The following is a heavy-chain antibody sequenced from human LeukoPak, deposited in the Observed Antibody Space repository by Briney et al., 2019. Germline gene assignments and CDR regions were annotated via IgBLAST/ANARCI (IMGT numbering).Heavy chain of an antibody. D-gene: IGHD6-19*01. V-gene: IGHV4-59*03. CDR2: IDYSAYS. CDR3: AKSTESSGWYDY. CDR1: GGPFSGYY. J-gene: IGHJ4*02. Sequence: SETLSLTCAVYGGPFSGYYWNWIRQPPGKGLEWIGFIDYSAYSKYNPSLKSRVTISRDTSKNQFSLTLSAVTAADTAVYYCAKSTESSGWYDYWGQGILVTVSS.